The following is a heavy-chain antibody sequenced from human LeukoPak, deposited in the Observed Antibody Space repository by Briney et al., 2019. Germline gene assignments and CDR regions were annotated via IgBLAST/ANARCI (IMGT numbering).Heavy chain of an antibody. D-gene: IGHD2-15*01. V-gene: IGHV3-66*02. J-gene: IGHJ4*02. CDR3: ARARGLLDSDYDY. Sequence: PGVSLRLSCAASGFTVSSNYMSWVRHAPGKGLEGGSVIYSGGSTYYAESVKGRFTISRDNSKNTLYLQMNRLTAEDTAVYYCARARGLLDSDYDYWGQGTLVTVSS. CDR2: IYSGGST. CDR1: GFTVSSNY.